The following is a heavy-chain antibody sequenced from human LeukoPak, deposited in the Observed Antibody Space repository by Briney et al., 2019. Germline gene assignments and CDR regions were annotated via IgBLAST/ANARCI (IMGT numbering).Heavy chain of an antibody. D-gene: IGHD2-15*01. CDR3: AKDRVRTWLLETSDY. CDR1: GFTFSSYA. J-gene: IGHJ4*02. CDR2: ISYDGSNK. Sequence: GGSLRLSCAASGFTFSSYAMHWVRQAPGKGLEWVAVISYDGSNKYYADSVKGRFTISRDNSKNTLYLQMNSLRAEDTAVYYCAKDRVRTWLLETSDYWGQGTLVTVSS. V-gene: IGHV3-30*04.